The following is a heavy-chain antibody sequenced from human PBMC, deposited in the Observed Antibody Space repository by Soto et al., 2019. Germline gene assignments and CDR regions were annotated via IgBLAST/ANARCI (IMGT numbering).Heavy chain of an antibody. J-gene: IGHJ4*02. CDR3: AADRYYDSSGYYPYYFDY. CDR2: IVVGSGNT. V-gene: IGHV1-58*01. CDR1: GFTFTSSA. D-gene: IGHD3-22*01. Sequence: QMPLVQSGPEVKKPGTSVKVSCKASGFTFTSSAVQWVRQARGQRLEWIGWIVVGSGNTNYAQKFQERVTITRDMSTSTAYMELSSLRSEDTAVYYCAADRYYDSSGYYPYYFDYWGQGTLVTVSS.